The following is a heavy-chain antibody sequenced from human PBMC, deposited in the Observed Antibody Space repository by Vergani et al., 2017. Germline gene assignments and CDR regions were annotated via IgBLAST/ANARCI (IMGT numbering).Heavy chain of an antibody. Sequence: QVQLQQWGGGLLKPSETLSLTCVVNGGSFTSYHWTWIRQSPGEGLEWVGDIDHTGRPDYNPSLKSRLTMSVDKSRNQFSLTLNSWTATDTAIYFCARVNTDTNGHLYYYYYVDVWGQGTAVTVS. CDR2: IDHTGRP. J-gene: IGHJ6*03. CDR3: ARVNTDTNGHLYYYYYVDV. D-gene: IGHD2-8*01. CDR1: GGSFTSYH. V-gene: IGHV4-34*01.